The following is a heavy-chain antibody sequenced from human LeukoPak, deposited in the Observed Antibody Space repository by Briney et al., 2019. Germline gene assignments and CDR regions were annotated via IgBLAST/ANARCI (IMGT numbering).Heavy chain of an antibody. V-gene: IGHV3-11*01. CDR3: ARDLDYYGSGSYLPDYYYGMDV. CDR1: GFTFSGYY. J-gene: IGHJ6*02. Sequence: PGGSLRLSCVASGFTFSGYYMSWIRQAPGKGLEWVSYISSSGSTIYYADSVKGRFTISRDNAKNSLYLQMNSLRAEDTAVYYCARDLDYYGSGSYLPDYYYGMDVWGQGTTVTVSS. D-gene: IGHD3-10*01. CDR2: ISSSGSTI.